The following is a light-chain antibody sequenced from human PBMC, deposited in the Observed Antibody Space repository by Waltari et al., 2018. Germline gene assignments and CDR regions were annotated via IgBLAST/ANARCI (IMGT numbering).Light chain of an antibody. CDR2: DAS. CDR3: QQRISWPLT. V-gene: IGKV3-11*01. J-gene: IGKJ4*01. Sequence: EIVLTQSPATLSLSPGERATLSRRASQSVSNYLAWFQQKPGQTPSLLIYDASNRATGIPARFSGGGSGTDFTLTISSLEPEDFAVYYCQQRISWPLTFGGGTKVEIK. CDR1: QSVSNY.